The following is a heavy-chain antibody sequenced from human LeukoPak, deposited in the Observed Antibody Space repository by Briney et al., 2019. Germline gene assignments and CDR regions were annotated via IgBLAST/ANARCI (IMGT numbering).Heavy chain of an antibody. CDR2: TYAT. CDR1: GFAFSDSD. CDR3: TRRAWGSGWGAFDI. Sequence: PGGSLRLSCAASGFAFSDSDMYWVRQAPGKGLEWVGRTYATAYTVSVKGRFTISRDDSKNTAHLQMNRLKTEDTAVYYCTRRAWGSGWGAFDIWGQGTMVTVPS. V-gene: IGHV3-53*01. J-gene: IGHJ3*02. D-gene: IGHD6-19*01.